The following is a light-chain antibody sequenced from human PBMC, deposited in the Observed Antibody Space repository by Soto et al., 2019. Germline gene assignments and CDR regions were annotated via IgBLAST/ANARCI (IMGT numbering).Light chain of an antibody. J-gene: IGLJ2*01. V-gene: IGLV1-51*01. CDR3: GAWDSRLSAVV. CDR1: SSNIGNEY. CDR2: DND. Sequence: QSVLTQPPSVSAAPGQKVTISCSGSSSNIGNEYVSWFQQLPGTAPKLLIYDNDKRPSGIPDRFSGSKSGTSATLGITGLQTGDEADYYCGAWDSRLSAVVFGGGTKVTVL.